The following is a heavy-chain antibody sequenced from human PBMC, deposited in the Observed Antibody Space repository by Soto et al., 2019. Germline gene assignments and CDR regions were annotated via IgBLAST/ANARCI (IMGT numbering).Heavy chain of an antibody. J-gene: IGHJ4*02. CDR3: VAGQYFDY. V-gene: IGHV3-23*01. D-gene: IGHD3-10*01. Sequence: PGGSLRLSCAASGFTFSNSALRWVRQAPGKGLEWVSSITDSGVSTYYTDSVKGRFTISRDNSRNTLYVQMNSLRADVTAVYYCVAGQYFDYWGQGTLVTVSS. CDR2: ITDSGVST. CDR1: GFTFSNSA.